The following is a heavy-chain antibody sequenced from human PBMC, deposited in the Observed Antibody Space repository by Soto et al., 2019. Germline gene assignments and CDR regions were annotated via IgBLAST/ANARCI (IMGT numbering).Heavy chain of an antibody. CDR2: IAPHSGRT. V-gene: IGHV1-18*04. Sequence: QVQLVQSGPKVKKPGASVRVSCMTSGYAFTSYGVNWVRQVPGQGLEWMGWIAPHSGRTTYLPKFQGRVTITADPSTNTAYMELTSLSSDDTGIYFCARAATGSYHSAYWGQGTVVTVSA. CDR1: GYAFTSYG. D-gene: IGHD3-10*01. CDR3: ARAATGSYHSAY. J-gene: IGHJ4*02.